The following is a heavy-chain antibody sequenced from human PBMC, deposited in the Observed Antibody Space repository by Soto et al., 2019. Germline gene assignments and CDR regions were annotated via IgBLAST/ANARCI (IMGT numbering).Heavy chain of an antibody. D-gene: IGHD3-3*01. CDR1: GFTVSSNY. Sequence: EVQLVESGGGMIQPGGSLRLTCAASGFTVSSNYMTWVRQAPGKGLEWVSVIYSGGSTYDADSVKGRFSISRDNSKNTLYLHMNSLRAEDTAVYYWARVQPLRFLQGFPDFWGQGTMVTVSS. J-gene: IGHJ4*02. V-gene: IGHV3-53*01. CDR3: ARVQPLRFLQGFPDF. CDR2: IYSGGST.